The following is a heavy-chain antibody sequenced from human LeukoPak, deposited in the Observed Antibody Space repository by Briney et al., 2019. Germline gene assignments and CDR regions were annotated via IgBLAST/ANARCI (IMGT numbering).Heavy chain of an antibody. CDR2: INPNSGGT. Sequence: ASVKVSCKASGYTFTGYYMHWVRQAPGPGLEWVGWINPNSGGTYYDQTFPVRVTMTRDTSITTAYMELSRMRSDDTAVYYCASLSTYYDFWSGFAGNHDAFDIWAQGTMVTVSS. CDR1: GYTFTGYY. J-gene: IGHJ3*02. V-gene: IGHV1-2*02. D-gene: IGHD3-3*01. CDR3: ASLSTYYDFWSGFAGNHDAFDI.